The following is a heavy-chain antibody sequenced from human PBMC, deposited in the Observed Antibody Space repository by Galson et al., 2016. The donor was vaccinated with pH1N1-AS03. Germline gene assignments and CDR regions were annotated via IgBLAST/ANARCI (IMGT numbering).Heavy chain of an antibody. CDR3: ARTPHMVTSYDSASDEPGDVFDF. Sequence: SLRLSCAASGFTFSSYSMNWVRQAPGKGLEWVSYISVSSKTIYYADSVKGRFTISRDNAKNSLYLQMNSLRAEDTAVYYCARTPHMVTSYDSASDEPGDVFDFWGQATMLTVSP. V-gene: IGHV3-48*04. D-gene: IGHD3-10*01. J-gene: IGHJ3*01. CDR1: GFTFSSYS. CDR2: ISVSSKTI.